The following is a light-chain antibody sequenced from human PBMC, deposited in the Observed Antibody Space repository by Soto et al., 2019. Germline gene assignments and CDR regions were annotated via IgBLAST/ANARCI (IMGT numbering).Light chain of an antibody. CDR3: HQRSNWPRT. J-gene: IGKJ2*01. CDR1: QSVSSQ. Sequence: ESVLTQSPATLSLSPGERATLSCRTSQSVSSQLAWYQQKPGQAPRLLIYDASNTATGVPARFSGSGSGTDFTLTISSLEPEDFGVYYCHQRSNWPRTFGQGTKLEIK. CDR2: DAS. V-gene: IGKV3-11*01.